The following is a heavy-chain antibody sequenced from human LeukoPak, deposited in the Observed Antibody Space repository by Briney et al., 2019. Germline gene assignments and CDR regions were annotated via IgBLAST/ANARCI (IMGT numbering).Heavy chain of an antibody. CDR1: GFTFSSYA. Sequence: GGSLRLSCAASGFTFSSYAMSWVRQAPGKGLEWVSATSGSGGSTYYADSVKGRFTISRDNSKNTLYLQMNSLRAEDTAVYYCAANQGATEYCSSTSCYTIDYWGQGTLVTVSS. D-gene: IGHD2-2*02. V-gene: IGHV3-23*01. CDR2: TSGSGGST. CDR3: AANQGATEYCSSTSCYTIDY. J-gene: IGHJ4*02.